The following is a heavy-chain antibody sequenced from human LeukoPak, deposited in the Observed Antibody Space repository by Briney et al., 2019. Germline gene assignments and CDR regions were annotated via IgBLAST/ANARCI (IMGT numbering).Heavy chain of an antibody. D-gene: IGHD6-13*01. CDR1: GGSISSYY. CDR3: ARQSAAAGDFDY. CDR2: IYYSGST. J-gene: IGHJ4*02. Sequence: SETLSLTCTVSGGSISSYYWSWIRQPPGKGLEWIGYIYYSGSTNYNPPLKSRVTISVDTSKNQFSLKLSSVTAADTAVYYCARQSAAAGDFDYWGQGTLVTVSS. V-gene: IGHV4-59*08.